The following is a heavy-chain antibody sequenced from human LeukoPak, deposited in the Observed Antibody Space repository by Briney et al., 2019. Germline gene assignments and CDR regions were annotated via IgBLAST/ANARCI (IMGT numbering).Heavy chain of an antibody. CDR1: GYTFTSYY. CDR2: INPSGGST. V-gene: IGHV1-46*01. Sequence: ASVKVSCKASGYTFTSYYMHWVRQAPGQGLEWMGIINPSGGSTSYAQKFQGRVTVTRDTSTSTVYMELSSLRSDDTAVYYCARLLGDYGSFDYWGQGTLVTVSS. D-gene: IGHD4-17*01. CDR3: ARLLGDYGSFDY. J-gene: IGHJ4*02.